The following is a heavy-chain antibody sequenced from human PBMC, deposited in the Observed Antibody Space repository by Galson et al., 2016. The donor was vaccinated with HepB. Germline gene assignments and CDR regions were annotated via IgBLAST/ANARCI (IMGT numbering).Heavy chain of an antibody. CDR3: AREGWNYIIDY. J-gene: IGHJ4*02. D-gene: IGHD1-7*01. Sequence: SLRLSCAASRLSFSDYPMHWVRQAPGRGLEWVAFISYDGSTKSYSDSVKGRVTISRDNSNNTLYLQVNSLRAEDTAVYYCAREGWNYIIDYWGQGTPVIVSS. CDR1: RLSFSDYP. V-gene: IGHV3-30-3*01. CDR2: ISYDGSTK.